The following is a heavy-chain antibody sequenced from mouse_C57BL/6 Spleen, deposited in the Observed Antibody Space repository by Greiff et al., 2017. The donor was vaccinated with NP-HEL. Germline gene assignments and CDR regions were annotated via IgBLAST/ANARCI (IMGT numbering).Heavy chain of an antibody. CDR3: ARRLLRYHYAMDY. CDR2: IWTGGGT. Sequence: QVQLQQSGPGLVAPSQSLSITCTVSGFSLTSYAISWVRQPPGKGLEWLGVIWTGGGTNYNSALKSRLSISKDNSKSQVFLKMNSLQTDDTARYYCARRLLRYHYAMDYWGQGTSVTVSS. J-gene: IGHJ4*01. CDR1: GFSLTSYA. D-gene: IGHD1-1*01. V-gene: IGHV2-9-1*01.